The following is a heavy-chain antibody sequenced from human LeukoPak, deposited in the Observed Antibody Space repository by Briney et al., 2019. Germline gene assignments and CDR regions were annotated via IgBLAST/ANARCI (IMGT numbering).Heavy chain of an antibody. CDR2: VDPEDGET. J-gene: IGHJ4*02. V-gene: IGHV1-69-2*01. CDR1: GYTFTDYY. D-gene: IGHD1-26*01. Sequence: ASVKVSCKVSGYTFTDYYMHWVEQAPGKGLEWMGLVDPEDGETICAEKFQGRVTITADTSTDTAYMELSSLRSEDTAVYYCATVNSGSFEGVDYWGQGTLVTVSS. CDR3: ATVNSGSFEGVDY.